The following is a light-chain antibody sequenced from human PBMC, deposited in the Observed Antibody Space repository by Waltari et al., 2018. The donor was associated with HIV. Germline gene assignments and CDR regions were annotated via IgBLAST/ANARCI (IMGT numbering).Light chain of an antibody. CDR3: SSYAGSSTFVI. Sequence: QSALTPPASVSGSPGQSITISCTGSSSDVGTYKHVPGYQQHPGKAPRLIIYEVSKRPSGVSNRYSASKSGKTASLTVSGLRAEDEADYYCSSYAGSSTFVIFGGGTKLTVL. CDR1: SSDVGTYKH. J-gene: IGLJ2*01. CDR2: EVS. V-gene: IGLV2-23*02.